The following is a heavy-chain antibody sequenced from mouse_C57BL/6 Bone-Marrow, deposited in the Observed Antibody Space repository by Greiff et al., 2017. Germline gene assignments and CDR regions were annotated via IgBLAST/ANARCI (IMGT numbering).Heavy chain of an antibody. J-gene: IGHJ2*01. CDR3: AIPLYGNSYYFDY. Sequence: VQLQQSGAELVKPGASVKVSCKASGYTFTSYWMHWVKQRPGQGLEWIGRIHPSDSDTNYNQKFKGKATLTVDKSSSTAYMQLSSLTSEDSAVDVCAIPLYGNSYYFDYWGQGTTLTVSS. V-gene: IGHV1-74*01. D-gene: IGHD2-1*01. CDR1: GYTFTSYW. CDR2: IHPSDSDT.